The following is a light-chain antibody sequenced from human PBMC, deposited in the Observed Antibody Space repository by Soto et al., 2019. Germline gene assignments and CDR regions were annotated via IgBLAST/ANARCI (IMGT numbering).Light chain of an antibody. Sequence: ERVLTQSPATLSVSPGERVTLSCRASQSVDISLAWYQQKPGQAPRLLIYGASTRATDMPGTFSGRGSGTEFTLTISSLRPEDFATYYCKQFNNYLNCGQGKRREIK. V-gene: IGKV3-15*01. CDR2: GAS. J-gene: IGKJ5*01. CDR3: KQFNNYLN. CDR1: QSVDIS.